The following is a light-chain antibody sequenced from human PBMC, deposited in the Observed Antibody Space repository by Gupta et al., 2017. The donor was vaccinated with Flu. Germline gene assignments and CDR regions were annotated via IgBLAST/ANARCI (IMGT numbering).Light chain of an antibody. J-gene: IGKJ1*01. V-gene: IGKV3-20*01. Sequence: DIVLTQSPGTLSLSPGERATLTCRASQSVGRNFLAWYQHKPGHAPRLLIYGASARATGIPDRFSGSGSGTDFTLTISRLEPEDFAVYYCHQYAISPRTFGEGTEVEFK. CDR3: HQYAISPRT. CDR2: GAS. CDR1: QSVGRNF.